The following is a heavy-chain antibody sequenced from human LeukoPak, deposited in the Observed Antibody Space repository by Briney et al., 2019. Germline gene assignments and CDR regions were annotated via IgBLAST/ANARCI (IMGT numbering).Heavy chain of an antibody. D-gene: IGHD1-26*01. V-gene: IGHV4-61*05. J-gene: IGHJ4*02. Sequence: SETLSLTCTVSGDSISSSSYHWGWIRQPPGKGLEWIGYIYYSGSTNYNPSLKSRVTISVDTSKNQFSLKLSSVTAADTAVYYCASSWELLPPAPDYWGQGTLVTVSS. CDR2: IYYSGST. CDR1: GDSISSSSYH. CDR3: ASSWELLPPAPDY.